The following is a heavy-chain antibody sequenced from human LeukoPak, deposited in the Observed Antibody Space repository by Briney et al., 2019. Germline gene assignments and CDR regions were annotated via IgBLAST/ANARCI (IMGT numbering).Heavy chain of an antibody. CDR2: IYSSGSY. CDR1: GVSISSGRNY. D-gene: IGHD6-13*01. CDR3: GRSDGYGLAGI. Sequence: RASETLSHTCSASGVSISSGRNYWGWHRQPPGLTLEWIVSIYSSGSYYYNPSLISRIIILIDTAKNHLSLNLISVAAATKDVYYGGRSDGYGLAGIWGQGTMVTVSS. J-gene: IGHJ3*02. V-gene: IGHV4-39*07.